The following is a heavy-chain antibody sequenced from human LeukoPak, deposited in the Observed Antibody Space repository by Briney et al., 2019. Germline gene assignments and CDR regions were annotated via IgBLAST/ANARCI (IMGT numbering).Heavy chain of an antibody. CDR2: INWNGGST. V-gene: IGHV3-20*04. CDR1: GFTFDDYG. J-gene: IGHJ4*02. D-gene: IGHD6-13*01. CDR3: AKEGSSWSTFDY. Sequence: GGSLRLSCAASGFTFDDYGMSWVRQAPGKGLEWVSGINWNGGSTGYADSVKGRFTTSRDNAKNSLYLQMNSLRAEDMALYYCAKEGSSWSTFDYWGQGTLVTVSS.